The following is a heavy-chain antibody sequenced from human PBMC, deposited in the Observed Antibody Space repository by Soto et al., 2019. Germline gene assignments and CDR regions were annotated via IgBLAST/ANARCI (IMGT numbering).Heavy chain of an antibody. J-gene: IGHJ4*02. CDR1: GFDFSHYA. D-gene: IGHD6-19*01. Sequence: GGSLRLSCSASGFDFSHYAVHWVRQAPGTGLEWVALMSFDGSYESFADSVKGRFIVSRDNFKNTLYLQMNSLRAEDTAVYYCAKDRGSSGWGETKFDYWGQGTLVTVSS. V-gene: IGHV3-30-3*01. CDR3: AKDRGSSGWGETKFDY. CDR2: MSFDGSYE.